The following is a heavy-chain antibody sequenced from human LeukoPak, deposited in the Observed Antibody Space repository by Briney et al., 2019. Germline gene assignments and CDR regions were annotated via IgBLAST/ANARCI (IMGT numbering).Heavy chain of an antibody. D-gene: IGHD1-1*01. J-gene: IGHJ5*02. CDR3: ARDPAAQLERGFGWFDP. CDR1: GGTFSSYA. V-gene: IGHV1-69*04. CDR2: IIPILGIA. Sequence: ASVTVSCKASGGTFSSYAISWVRQAPGQGLEWMGRIIPILGIANYAQKFQGRVTITADKSTSTAYMGLSSLRFEDTAVYYCARDPAAQLERGFGWFDPWGQGTLVTVSS.